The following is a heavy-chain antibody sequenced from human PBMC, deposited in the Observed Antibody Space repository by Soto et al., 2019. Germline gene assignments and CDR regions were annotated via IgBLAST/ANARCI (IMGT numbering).Heavy chain of an antibody. CDR1: GGTFSSYA. D-gene: IGHD1-26*01. V-gene: IGHV1-69*06. J-gene: IGHJ4*02. CDR3: AVSPMGSTPAEADY. CDR2: IIPIFGTA. Sequence: SVKVSCKASGGTFSSYAISWVRQAPGQGLEWMGGIIPIFGTANYAQKFQGRVTITADKSTSTAYMELSSLRSEDTAVYYCAVSPMGSTPAEADYWGQETLVPVPS.